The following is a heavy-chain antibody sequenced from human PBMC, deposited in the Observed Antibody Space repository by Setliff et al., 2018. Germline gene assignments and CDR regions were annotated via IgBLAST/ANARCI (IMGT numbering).Heavy chain of an antibody. CDR2: ISVYSGDA. V-gene: IGHV1-18*01. CDR3: ARDPTNHFWSAYWPF. J-gene: IGHJ4*02. CDR1: GYTFTTYG. D-gene: IGHD3-3*02. Sequence: ASVKVSCKTSGYTFTTYGISWLRQAPGQGLEWMGWISVYSGDASYVQKFQGRVIMTADTSTSTVYMELRSLRSDDTAVYFCARDPTNHFWSAYWPFWGQGTLVTVS.